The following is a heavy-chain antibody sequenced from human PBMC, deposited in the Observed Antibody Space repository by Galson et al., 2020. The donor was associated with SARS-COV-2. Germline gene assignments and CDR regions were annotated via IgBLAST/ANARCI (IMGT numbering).Heavy chain of an antibody. CDR3: ARLHYGEYAPEAFDI. CDR2: ISHSGGT. CDR1: GTSLSSGSYS. J-gene: IGHJ3*02. D-gene: IGHD4-17*01. Sequence: SATLSLTCAVTGTSLSSGSYSWNWIRQPPGKGLEWIGYISHSGGTYYNPSLKSRVTISGDRSKNQFSLRLSSVTAADTAVYYCARLHYGEYAPEAFDIWGPGTRVTVAS. V-gene: IGHV4-30-2*01.